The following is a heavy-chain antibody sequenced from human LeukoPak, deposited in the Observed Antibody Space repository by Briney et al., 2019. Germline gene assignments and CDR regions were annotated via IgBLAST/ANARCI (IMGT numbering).Heavy chain of an antibody. CDR3: AKSKRFGELLPGNPDY. Sequence: GGSLRLSCAASGFTFSSYGMHWVRQAPGKGLEWVAVISYDGSNKYYADSVKGRFTISRDNSKNTLYLQMSSLRAEDTALYYCAKSKRFGELLPGNPDYWGQGTLVTVSS. CDR2: ISYDGSNK. CDR1: GFTFSSYG. V-gene: IGHV3-30*18. J-gene: IGHJ4*02. D-gene: IGHD3-10*01.